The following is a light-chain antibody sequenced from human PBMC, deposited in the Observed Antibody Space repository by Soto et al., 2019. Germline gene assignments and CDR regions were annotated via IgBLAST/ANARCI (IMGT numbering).Light chain of an antibody. CDR3: QQYGSSPWT. J-gene: IGKJ1*01. CDR2: GAS. CDR1: QSVSSSF. V-gene: IGKV3-20*01. Sequence: EIVLTQSPGTLSLSPGERATLSCRASQSVSSSFVAWYQQKPGQAPRLLIYGASIRATGIPDRFSGSGSGTDFTLTISRVEPEDVAVYYCQQYGSSPWTFGQGTKVEIK.